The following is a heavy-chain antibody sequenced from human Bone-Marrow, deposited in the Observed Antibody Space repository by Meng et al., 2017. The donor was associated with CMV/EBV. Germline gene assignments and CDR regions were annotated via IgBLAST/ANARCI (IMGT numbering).Heavy chain of an antibody. J-gene: IGHJ4*02. CDR1: EFTFSSYA. Sequence: GESLKISCAASEFTFSSYAMHWVRQAPGKGLEWVAVISYDGSNKYYADSVKGRFTISRDNSKNTLYLQMNSLRAEDTAVYYCARESSTILFDYWGQGTLVTVSS. D-gene: IGHD2-21*01. V-gene: IGHV3-30-3*01. CDR2: ISYDGSNK. CDR3: ARESSTILFDY.